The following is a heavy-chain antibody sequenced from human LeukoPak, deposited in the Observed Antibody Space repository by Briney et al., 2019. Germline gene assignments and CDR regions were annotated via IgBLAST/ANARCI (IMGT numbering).Heavy chain of an antibody. J-gene: IGHJ4*02. CDR2: INHSGST. V-gene: IGHV4-34*01. Sequence: SETLSLTCAVYGGSFSGYYWSWIRQPPGKGLEWIGEINHSGSTNYNPSLKSRVTISVDTSKNQFSLKLSSVTAADTAVYYCARSGYYYDSSGYLRYYFDYWGQGTLVTVSS. CDR3: ARSGYYYDSSGYLRYYFDY. CDR1: GGSFSGYY. D-gene: IGHD3-22*01.